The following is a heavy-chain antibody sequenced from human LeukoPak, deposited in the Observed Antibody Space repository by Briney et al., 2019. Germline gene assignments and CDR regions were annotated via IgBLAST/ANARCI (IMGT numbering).Heavy chain of an antibody. D-gene: IGHD3-10*01. CDR1: GFTFSSYD. Sequence: GGSLRLSCAASGFTFSSYDMHWVRQATGKGLEWVSAIGTAGDKYYPGSVEGRFTISSENANNSLYLQMNSLRAGDTAVYYCARDWADGEDGMDVWGHRATVTVSS. V-gene: IGHV3-13*01. CDR2: IGTAGDK. J-gene: IGHJ6*02. CDR3: ARDWADGEDGMDV.